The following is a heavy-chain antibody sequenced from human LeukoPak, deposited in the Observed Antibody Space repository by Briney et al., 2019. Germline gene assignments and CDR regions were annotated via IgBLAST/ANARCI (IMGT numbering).Heavy chain of an antibody. V-gene: IGHV3-30*03. CDR3: ATSGII. Sequence: GGSLRLSCAASGFTFSSYGMHWVRQAPGKGLERVAVISYDGSNKYYADSVKGRFTISRDNSKNTLYLQMNSLRAEDTAVYYCATSGIIGGQGTLVTVSS. CDR2: ISYDGSNK. J-gene: IGHJ4*02. D-gene: IGHD3-10*01. CDR1: GFTFSSYG.